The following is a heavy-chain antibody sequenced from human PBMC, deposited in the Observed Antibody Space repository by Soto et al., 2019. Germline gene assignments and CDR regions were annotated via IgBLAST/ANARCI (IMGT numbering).Heavy chain of an antibody. D-gene: IGHD3-22*01. CDR2: VYTGGNT. J-gene: IGHJ4*02. V-gene: IGHV4-4*07. CDR3: ARDSKMTSSSLLNYYDSSGYLSTYYFDY. Sequence: QVQLQESGPGLVKPSETLSLTCTVSGDSISSYYWSWIRQPAGKGLEWIGRVYTGGNTKYNPSLKSRVTMSVDTSKNQFSLKLSSVTAADTAVYYCARDSKMTSSSLLNYYDSSGYLSTYYFDYWGQGTLVTVSS. CDR1: GDSISSYY.